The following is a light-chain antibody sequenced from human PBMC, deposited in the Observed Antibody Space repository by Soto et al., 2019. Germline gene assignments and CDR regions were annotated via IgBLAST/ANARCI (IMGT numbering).Light chain of an antibody. V-gene: IGKV3-20*01. CDR1: QSVNSIY. CDR3: QQYGTSPQM. Sequence: EIVLTQSPGTLSLSPGQRATLSCRASQSVNSIYLAWYQQKPGQAPRLLMYGASNRTTGIPDRFSCSGSGTDFTLTIARLEPEDSAVYYCQQYGTSPQMFGQGTKVEIK. J-gene: IGKJ1*01. CDR2: GAS.